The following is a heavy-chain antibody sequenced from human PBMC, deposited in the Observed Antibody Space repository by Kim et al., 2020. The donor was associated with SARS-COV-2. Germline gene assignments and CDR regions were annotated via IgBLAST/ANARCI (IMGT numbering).Heavy chain of an antibody. CDR1: GFTFSSYW. CDR2: IKVDGSER. V-gene: IGHV3-7*01. J-gene: IGHJ4*02. Sequence: GGSLRLSCAASGFTFSSYWMSWVRQAPGKGLQWVANIKVDGSERYYEDSVKGRFTISRDNAKNSLYLEMNSLRVEDTAIYYCTRDGPADCYYFDHWGQGILFTVSS. CDR3: TRDGPADCYYFDH. D-gene: IGHD2-21*01.